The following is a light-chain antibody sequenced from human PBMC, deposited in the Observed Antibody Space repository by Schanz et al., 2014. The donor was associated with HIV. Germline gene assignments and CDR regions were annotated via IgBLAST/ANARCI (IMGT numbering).Light chain of an antibody. V-gene: IGLV1-40*01. CDR3: AAWDDSLKVRV. CDR2: GNS. CDR1: SSNIGAGYD. J-gene: IGLJ3*02. Sequence: QSVLTQPPSLSGAPGQRVSLSCNGSSSNIGAGYDVHWYQQLPGTAPKLLIYGNSNRPSGVPDRFSGSKSGTSASLAISGLQDEDEADYYCAAWDDSLKVRVFGGGTKLTVL.